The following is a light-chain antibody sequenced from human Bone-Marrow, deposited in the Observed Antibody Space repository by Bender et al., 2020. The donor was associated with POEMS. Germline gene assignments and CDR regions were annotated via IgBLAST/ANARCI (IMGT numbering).Light chain of an antibody. CDR2: QDT. CDR3: QSWGSNTAV. J-gene: IGLJ2*01. V-gene: IGLV3-1*01. CDR1: KLGQKY. Sequence: SYELTQPPSVSVSPGQTATITCSGDKLGQKYACWYQQKPGQSPVVVIYQDTKRPSGIPERFSGSTSGNTASLTISGTQTMDEADYYCQSWGSNTAVFGGGTKLTVL.